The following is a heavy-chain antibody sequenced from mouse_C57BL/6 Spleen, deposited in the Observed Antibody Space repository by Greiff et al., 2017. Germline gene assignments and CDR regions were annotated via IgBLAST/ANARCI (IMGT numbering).Heavy chain of an antibody. CDR3: ARGGYYGSRGNFDY. CDR1: GYTFTSYW. Sequence: QVQLKQPGAELVRPGSSVKLSCKASGYTFTSYWMDWVKQRPGQGLEWIGNIYPSDSETHYNQKFKDKATLTVDKSSSTAYMQLSSLTSEDSAVYYCARGGYYGSRGNFDYWGQGTTLTVSS. D-gene: IGHD1-1*01. CDR2: IYPSDSET. J-gene: IGHJ2*01. V-gene: IGHV1-61*01.